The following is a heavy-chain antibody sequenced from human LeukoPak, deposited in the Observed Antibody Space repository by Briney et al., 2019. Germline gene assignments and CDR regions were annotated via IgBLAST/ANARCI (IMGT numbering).Heavy chain of an antibody. J-gene: IGHJ4*02. CDR1: GGSIGSYY. CDR3: TREPAAGDDSDY. V-gene: IGHV4-59*12. CDR2: IYYSGST. D-gene: IGHD3-16*01. Sequence: SETLSLTCTVSGGSIGSYYWSWIQQPPGKGLEWIGYIYYSGSTNYNPSLKSRVTISVDTSKNQFSLKLSSVTAADTAVYFCTREPAAGDDSDYWGQGTLVTVSS.